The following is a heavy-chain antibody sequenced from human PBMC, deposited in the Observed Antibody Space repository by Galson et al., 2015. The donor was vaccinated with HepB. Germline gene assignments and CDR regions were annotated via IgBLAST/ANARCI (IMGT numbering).Heavy chain of an antibody. CDR3: ARGRAIQWLATKNAFDI. V-gene: IGHV1-8*01. D-gene: IGHD6-19*01. CDR2: MNPNSGNT. J-gene: IGHJ3*02. Sequence: SVKVSCKASGYTFTSYDINWVRQATGQGLEWMGWMNPNSGNTGYAQKFQGRVTMTRNTSISTAYMELSSLRSEDTAVYYCARGRAIQWLATKNAFDIWGQGTMVTVSS. CDR1: GYTFTSYD.